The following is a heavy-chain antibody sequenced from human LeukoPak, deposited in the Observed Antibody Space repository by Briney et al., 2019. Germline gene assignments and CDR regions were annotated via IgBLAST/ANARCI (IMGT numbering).Heavy chain of an antibody. D-gene: IGHD4-17*01. CDR1: GGSISSGDYY. J-gene: IGHJ4*02. CDR3: ARDSDGDYLYFDY. Sequence: SQTLSLTCTVSGGSISSGDYYWSWIRQPPGTGLEWIGYIYHSGSTYYNPSLKSRVTISVDRSKNQFSLKLSSVTAADTAVYYCARDSDGDYLYFDYWGQGTLVTVSS. V-gene: IGHV4-30-2*01. CDR2: IYHSGST.